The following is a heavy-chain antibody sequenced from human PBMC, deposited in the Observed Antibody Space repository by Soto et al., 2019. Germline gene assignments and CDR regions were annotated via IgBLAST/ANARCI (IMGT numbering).Heavy chain of an antibody. Sequence: QVQLVQSVAEVRKPGASVKVSCEASGYTFTTYDISWVRQAPGQGLEWLGWISAYSGDKKYAQKFQGRVTMTTDTSTITAYMELRSLRSDDTAIYYCTRTPRGAGTFDYWGQGTLVTVSS. CDR3: TRTPRGAGTFDY. CDR1: GYTFTTYD. CDR2: ISAYSGDK. V-gene: IGHV1-18*01. D-gene: IGHD2-15*01. J-gene: IGHJ4*02.